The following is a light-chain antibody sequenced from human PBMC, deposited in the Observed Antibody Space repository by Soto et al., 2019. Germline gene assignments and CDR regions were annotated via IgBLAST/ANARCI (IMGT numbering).Light chain of an antibody. CDR2: GAS. J-gene: IGKJ5*01. CDR3: QQYNNWRIT. V-gene: IGKV3-15*01. CDR1: QSVSSN. Sequence: EIVMTQSPATLSVSPGERATLSCRASQSVSSNLAWYQQKPGQAPRLLIYGASTRDTGITASFSGSGSGTEFTLTISSLKSEDFAVYYCQQYNNWRITFGQGTRLEIK.